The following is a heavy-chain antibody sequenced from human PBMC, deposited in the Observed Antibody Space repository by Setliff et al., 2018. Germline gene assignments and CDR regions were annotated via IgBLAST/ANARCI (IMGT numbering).Heavy chain of an antibody. CDR3: VRAREAFNSNSYYFAS. D-gene: IGHD1-20*01. CDR1: GVTFDDFA. V-gene: IGHV3-43D*04. CDR2: ISWDGVTT. J-gene: IGHJ4*02. Sequence: GGSLRLSCAASGVTFDDFAMHWVRQPPGKGLEWVSLISWDGVTTYYADSVKGRFTISRDSSKNSLSLQMNSLRVEDTAIYYCVRAREAFNSNSYYFASCGQGTLVTVSS.